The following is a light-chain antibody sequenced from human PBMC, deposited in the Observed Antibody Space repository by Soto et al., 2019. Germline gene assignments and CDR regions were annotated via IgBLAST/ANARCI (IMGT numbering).Light chain of an antibody. CDR1: ISDIGAYNF. Sequence: QSALTQPASVSGSPGQSITISCTGTISDIGAYNFVSWYQQHPGKAPKLIIYEVTHRPSGVSNRFSGSKSGNTASLPISGLQAEDEADYYCSSYTSSNLIFGGGTKVTVL. CDR3: SSYTSSNLI. CDR2: EVT. V-gene: IGLV2-14*01. J-gene: IGLJ2*01.